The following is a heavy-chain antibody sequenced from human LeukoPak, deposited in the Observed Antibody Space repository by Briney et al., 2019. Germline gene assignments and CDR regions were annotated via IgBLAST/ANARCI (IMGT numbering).Heavy chain of an antibody. D-gene: IGHD3-10*01. CDR1: GYTFTSYD. J-gene: IGHJ4*02. CDR3: ARVGSQRITMVRGVPDPYYFDY. CDR2: MNPNRGNT. V-gene: IGHV1-8*01. Sequence: ASVTVSFKASGYTFTSYDINWVRQAPGQGLEWMGWMNPNRGNTGYAQKFQGRVTMTRNTPISAAYMELSSLRSEDTAVYYCARVGSQRITMVRGVPDPYYFDYWGQGTLVTVSS.